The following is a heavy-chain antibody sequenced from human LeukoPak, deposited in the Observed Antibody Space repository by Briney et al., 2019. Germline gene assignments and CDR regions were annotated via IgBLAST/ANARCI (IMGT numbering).Heavy chain of an antibody. CDR3: ASKGSGTFDY. J-gene: IGHJ4*02. CDR1: GFTFSSYA. CDR2: VSTSGGST. Sequence: GGSLRLSCAASGFTFSSYAMSWVRQAPGKGLEWVSTVSTSGGSTYYADSVKGRFTISRDYSENTLYLQMNSLRAEDTAIYYCASKGSGTFDYWGQGTLVTVSS. V-gene: IGHV3-23*01. D-gene: IGHD1-26*01.